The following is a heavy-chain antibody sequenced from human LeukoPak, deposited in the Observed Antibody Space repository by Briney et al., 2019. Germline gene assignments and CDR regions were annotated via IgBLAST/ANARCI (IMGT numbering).Heavy chain of an antibody. J-gene: IGHJ5*02. D-gene: IGHD2-21*01. CDR3: VKPQYCGDRCSNWFDP. Sequence: GGSLRLSCAASGFAFSSYGMHWVRQSPDKGLEWVAVILYDGIDKYYADSVKSRFTISRDNSKNTLYLQMNSLRTEDTAVYYCVKPQYCGDRCSNWFDPWGQGTLVIVSS. CDR2: ILYDGIDK. CDR1: GFAFSSYG. V-gene: IGHV3-30*18.